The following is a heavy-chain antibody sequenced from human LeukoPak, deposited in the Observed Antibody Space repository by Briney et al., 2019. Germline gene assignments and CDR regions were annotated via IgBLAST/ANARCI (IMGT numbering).Heavy chain of an antibody. Sequence: TGGSLRLSCAASGLTFSSYAMSWVRQAPGKGLEWVSAISGSVGSTYYADSVKGRFTISRDNTKNTLYLQMNSLRAEDTAVYYCAKDLDSSGWYYYWGQGTLVTVSS. CDR2: ISGSVGST. CDR1: GLTFSSYA. CDR3: AKDLDSSGWYYY. V-gene: IGHV3-23*01. J-gene: IGHJ4*02. D-gene: IGHD6-19*01.